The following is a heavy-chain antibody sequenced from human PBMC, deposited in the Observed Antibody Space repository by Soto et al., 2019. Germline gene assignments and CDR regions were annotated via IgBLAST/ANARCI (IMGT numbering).Heavy chain of an antibody. J-gene: IGHJ4*02. CDR2: IYYSGST. CDR1: GGSISSGGYY. D-gene: IGHD3-22*01. V-gene: IGHV4-31*03. CDR3: ARVGYYDSPTKAPEKYFDY. Sequence: QVQLQESGPGLVKPSQTLSLTCTVSGGSISSGGYYWSWIRQHPGKGLEWIGYIYYSGSTYYNPSLKSRVTISVDTSKNQFSLKLSSVTAADTAVYYCARVGYYDSPTKAPEKYFDYWGQGTLVTVSS.